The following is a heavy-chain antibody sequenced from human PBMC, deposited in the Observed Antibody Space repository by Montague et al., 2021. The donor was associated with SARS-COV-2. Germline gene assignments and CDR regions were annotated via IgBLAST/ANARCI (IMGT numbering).Heavy chain of an antibody. CDR3: ARHERQWLRLYPYYFDY. CDR1: GGSISSSSYY. D-gene: IGHD5-12*01. V-gene: IGHV4-39*01. Sequence: SETLSLTRTVSGGSISSSSYYWGRNRQPPGKGLEWIGSINYSGSTNYNLSLKSRVTISADTSKNHFSLKLSSVTAAATAVYYCARHERQWLRLYPYYFDYWGQGTLVTVSS. CDR2: INYSGST. J-gene: IGHJ4*02.